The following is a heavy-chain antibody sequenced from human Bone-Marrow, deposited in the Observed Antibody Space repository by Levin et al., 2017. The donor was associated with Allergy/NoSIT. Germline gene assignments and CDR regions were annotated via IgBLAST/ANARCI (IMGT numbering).Heavy chain of an antibody. CDR3: ARTRGGNYDRREYTDDY. CDR2: IYYSGST. D-gene: IGHD4-23*01. J-gene: IGHJ4*02. Sequence: SETLSLTCTVSGGSISSSSYYWGWIRQPPGKGLEWIGSIYYSGSTYYNPSLKSRVTISVDTSKNQFSLKRSSVTAADTAVYYCARTRGGNYDRREYTDDYWGQGTLVTVSS. CDR1: GGSISSSSYY. V-gene: IGHV4-39*01.